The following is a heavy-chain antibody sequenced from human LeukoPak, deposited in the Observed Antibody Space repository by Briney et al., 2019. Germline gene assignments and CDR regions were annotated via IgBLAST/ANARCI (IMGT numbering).Heavy chain of an antibody. CDR2: FDPEGGET. CDR1: GCTLTELS. D-gene: IGHD6-19*01. J-gene: IGHJ5*02. V-gene: IGHV1-24*01. Sequence: ASVKVSCKVSGCTLTELSMHWVRQAPGKGLEWMGGFDPEGGETIYAQKFQGRVTMTEDTSTDTAYMELSSLRSEDTAVYYCATGIAVAGTRFDPWGQGTLVTVSS. CDR3: ATGIAVAGTRFDP.